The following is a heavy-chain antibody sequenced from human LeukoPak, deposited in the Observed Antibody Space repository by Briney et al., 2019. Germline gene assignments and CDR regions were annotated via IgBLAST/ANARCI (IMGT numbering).Heavy chain of an antibody. CDR1: GFTVSSNY. D-gene: IGHD6-13*01. CDR2: IYSGGST. V-gene: IGHV3-66*01. J-gene: IGHJ4*02. CDR3: ARGGLAAPGPLKHFDY. Sequence: PGGSLRLSCAASGFTVSSNYMSWVRQAPGKGLEWVSDIYSGGSTYYADSVKGRFTISRDNSKNTLYLQMNSLRAEDTAVYYCARGGLAAPGPLKHFDYWGQGTLVTVSS.